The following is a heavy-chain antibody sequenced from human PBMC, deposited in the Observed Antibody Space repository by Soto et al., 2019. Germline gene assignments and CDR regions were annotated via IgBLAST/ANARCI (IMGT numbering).Heavy chain of an antibody. J-gene: IGHJ5*02. CDR1: GYTFTNYG. CDR3: ARGVGSGSYYNQYNWFDP. D-gene: IGHD3-10*01. V-gene: IGHV1-18*01. Sequence: QVQLVQSGGEVKKPGASVKVSCKASGYTFTNYGISWVRQAPGQGLEWMGWINVYNGNTKYAQKVQGRVTMTTDTSTRTAYMELRSLRSDDTAVYYCARGVGSGSYYNQYNWFDPWGQGPLVTVSS. CDR2: INVYNGNT.